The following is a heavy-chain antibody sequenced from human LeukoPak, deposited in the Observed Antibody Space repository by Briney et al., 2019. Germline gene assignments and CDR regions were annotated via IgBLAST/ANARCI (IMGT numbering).Heavy chain of an antibody. CDR1: GGTFSSYA. J-gene: IGHJ4*02. Sequence: SVKVSCKASGGTFSSYAISWVRQAPGQGLEWMGGIIPIFGTANYAQKFQGRVTITTDESTSTAYMELSSLRSEDTAVYYCVSSAAAATYYFDYWGQGTLVTVSS. D-gene: IGHD6-13*01. V-gene: IGHV1-69*05. CDR3: VSSAAAATYYFDY. CDR2: IIPIFGTA.